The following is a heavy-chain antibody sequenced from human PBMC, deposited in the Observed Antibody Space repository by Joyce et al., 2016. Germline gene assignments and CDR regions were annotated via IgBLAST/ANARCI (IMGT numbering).Heavy chain of an antibody. CDR3: ATDRGIEVRHRHNYYFYGMDV. J-gene: IGHJ6*02. CDR1: GGTFGSSA. CDR2: IIPIVGTA. V-gene: IGHV1-69*01. D-gene: IGHD1-1*01. Sequence: QVQVVQSGAEVKKPGSSVKVSCKASGGTFGSSAISWVRQAPGQGLEWMGGIIPIVGTANYAHNFQGRVTITADESTSTAYMELSSVRSEDTAVYYCATDRGIEVRHRHNYYFYGMDVWGQGTTVTVSS.